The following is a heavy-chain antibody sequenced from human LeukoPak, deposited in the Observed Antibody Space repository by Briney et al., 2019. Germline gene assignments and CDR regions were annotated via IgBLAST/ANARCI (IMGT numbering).Heavy chain of an antibody. Sequence: ASVKVSCKASGYTFTSYDINWVRQATGQGLEWMGWMNPNSGNTGYAQKFQGRVTMTRDTSTSTVYMELSSLRSEDTAVYYCASSAAGTAIEVDWGQGTLVTVSS. CDR2: MNPNSGNT. D-gene: IGHD6-13*01. CDR3: ASSAAGTAIEVD. V-gene: IGHV1-8*01. CDR1: GYTFTSYD. J-gene: IGHJ4*02.